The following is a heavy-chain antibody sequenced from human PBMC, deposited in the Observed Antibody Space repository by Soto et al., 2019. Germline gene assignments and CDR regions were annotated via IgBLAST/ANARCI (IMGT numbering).Heavy chain of an antibody. V-gene: IGHV3-30-3*01. CDR1: GFTLSTYS. J-gene: IGHJ2*01. D-gene: IGHD2-15*01. Sequence: QVQLVESGGGVVQPEKSLRLSCAASGFTLSTYSMHWVRQAPGKGLEWVAVISFDGNTEYYADSVTGRFTISRENSKDMLYLQMNRLRAEDTAVYYCAREGNGGKAGRYFDLWGRGTLVTVSS. CDR3: AREGNGGKAGRYFDL. CDR2: ISFDGNTE.